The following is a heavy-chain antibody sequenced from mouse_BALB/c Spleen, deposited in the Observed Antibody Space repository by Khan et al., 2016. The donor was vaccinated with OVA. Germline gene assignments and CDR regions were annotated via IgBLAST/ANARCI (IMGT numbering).Heavy chain of an antibody. CDR1: GFSLNTYG. CDR3: ARNSYMYDFTY. D-gene: IGHD2-14*01. J-gene: IGHJ3*01. V-gene: IGHV2-2*01. CDR2: IRSGGST. Sequence: VQLKESGPGLVQPSQSLSITRTVSGFSLNTYGIHWIRQSQGKGLEWLGVIRSGGSTDYNGAFISRLNITKDNSKSQVFFKLSSLQADDTAIYYCARNSYMYDFTYWGQGTLVTVSA.